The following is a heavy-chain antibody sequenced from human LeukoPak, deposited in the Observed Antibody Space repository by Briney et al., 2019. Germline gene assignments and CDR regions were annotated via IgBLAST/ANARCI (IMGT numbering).Heavy chain of an antibody. CDR3: ASSPYLLRYFDTKAYYFDY. D-gene: IGHD3-9*01. J-gene: IGHJ4*02. CDR2: IYYSGST. Sequence: SETLSLTCTVSGGSISSSSYYWGWIRQPPGKGLEWIGSIYYSGSTYYNPSLKSRATISVDTSKNQFSLKLSSVTAADTAVYYCASSPYLLRYFDTKAYYFDYWGQGTLVTVSS. CDR1: GGSISSSSYY. V-gene: IGHV4-39*07.